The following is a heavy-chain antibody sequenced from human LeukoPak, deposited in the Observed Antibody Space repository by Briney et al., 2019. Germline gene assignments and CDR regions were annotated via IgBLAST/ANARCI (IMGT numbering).Heavy chain of an antibody. CDR2: IYYSGST. J-gene: IGHJ6*03. CDR3: ARVRYYGSGSYYYYYMDV. D-gene: IGHD3-10*01. Sequence: SETLSLTCTVSGGSISSYYWSWIRQPPGKGLEWIGYIYYSGSTNYNPSLKSRVTISVDTSKNQFSLKLSSVAAADTAVYYCARVRYYGSGSYYYYYMDVWGKGTTVTISS. V-gene: IGHV4-59*01. CDR1: GGSISSYY.